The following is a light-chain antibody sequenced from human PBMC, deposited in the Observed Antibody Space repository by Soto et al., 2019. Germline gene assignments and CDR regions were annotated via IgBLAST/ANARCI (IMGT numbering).Light chain of an antibody. CDR2: GAA. J-gene: IGKJ1*01. Sequence: EVVLTQSPGTLSLSPGERATLSCRASQSVSSNVAWYQQKPGQAPRLLIYGAANRATGIPDRFSGSGSGTDITLTISRLEPEDFAVYYCQQYGSSGTFGQGTKVDIK. CDR3: QQYGSSGT. V-gene: IGKV3-20*01. CDR1: QSVSSN.